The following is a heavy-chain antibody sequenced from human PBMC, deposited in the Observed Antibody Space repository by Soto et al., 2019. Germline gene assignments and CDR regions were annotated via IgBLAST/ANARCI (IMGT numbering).Heavy chain of an antibody. Sequence: EVQLLESGGGLVQPGGSLRLSCAASGFTFSNYAMSWVRQAPGKGLEWVSGISGSGGTTYYADSVKGRFTISRDNSRNTLFLQMNSLRDEDTAVYYCAKWSASGTVYYYYNRMDVWGQGTTVTVSS. J-gene: IGHJ6*02. D-gene: IGHD1-7*01. CDR3: AKWSASGTVYYYYNRMDV. V-gene: IGHV3-23*01. CDR2: ISGSGGTT. CDR1: GFTFSNYA.